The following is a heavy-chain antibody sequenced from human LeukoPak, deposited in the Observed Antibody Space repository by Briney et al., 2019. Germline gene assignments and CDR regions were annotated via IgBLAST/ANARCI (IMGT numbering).Heavy chain of an antibody. J-gene: IGHJ6*01. CDR1: GFTFADYA. CDR3: VKDCYGEFHGMDV. Sequence: GGSLRHSRAASGFTFADYAMHWVRQAPGKGLEWVSLISGDAGSTYYTDSVKGRFTISRDNSKNSLYLQMNSLRIEDAALYFCVKDCYGEFHGMDVWGERRTVPVSS. V-gene: IGHV3-43*02. CDR2: ISGDAGST. D-gene: IGHD4/OR15-4a*01.